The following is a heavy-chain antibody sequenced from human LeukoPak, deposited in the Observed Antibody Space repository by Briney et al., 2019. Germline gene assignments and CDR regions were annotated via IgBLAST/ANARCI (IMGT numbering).Heavy chain of an antibody. CDR1: GFTFSSYW. J-gene: IGHJ4*02. CDR3: ARESGSVTSEVDFDY. V-gene: IGHV3-7*01. CDR2: IKEDGSEK. D-gene: IGHD4-17*01. Sequence: PGGSLRLSCVVSGFTFSSYWMSWVRQAPGKGLEWVANIKEDGSEKYYVDSVKGRFTISRDNAKNSLYLQMNSLRAEDTAVYYCARESGSVTSEVDFDYWGQGTLVTVSS.